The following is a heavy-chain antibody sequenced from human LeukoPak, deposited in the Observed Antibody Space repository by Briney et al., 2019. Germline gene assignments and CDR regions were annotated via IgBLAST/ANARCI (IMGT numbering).Heavy chain of an antibody. D-gene: IGHD1-26*01. CDR3: AVTSYYERALGY. CDR2: IYYSGST. V-gene: IGHV4-38-2*02. CDR1: GYSISSGYY. J-gene: IGHJ4*02. Sequence: SETLSLTCTVFGYSISSGYYWGWIRQPPGKGLERIGSIYYSGSTYYNPSLKSRVTISVDTSKNQFSLKLSSVTAADTAVYYCAVTSYYERALGYWGQGTLVTVSS.